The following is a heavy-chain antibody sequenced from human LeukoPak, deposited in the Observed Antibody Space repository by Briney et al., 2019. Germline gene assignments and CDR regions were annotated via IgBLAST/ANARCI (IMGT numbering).Heavy chain of an antibody. CDR1: GFTFSSYW. CDR2: ISSSSSYI. V-gene: IGHV3-21*01. D-gene: IGHD3-16*01. J-gene: IGHJ4*02. CDR3: ARGWASDAFDY. Sequence: GGSLRLSCAASGFTFSSYWMSWVRQAPGRGLEWVSSISSSSSYIYYADSVKGRFTISRDNAKNSLYLQMDSLRAEDTAVYYCARGWASDAFDYWGQGTLVTVSS.